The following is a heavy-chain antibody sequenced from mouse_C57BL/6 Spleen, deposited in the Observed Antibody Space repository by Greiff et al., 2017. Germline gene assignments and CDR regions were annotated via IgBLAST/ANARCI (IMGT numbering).Heavy chain of an antibody. CDR1: GYTFTSYW. CDR3: AREGYYGMDY. Sequence: VQLQQPGAELVKPGASVKLSCKASGYTFTSYWMHWVKQRPGQGLEWIGVIDPCDGYTNYNQKFKGKATLTVDTSSSTAYMQLSSLTSEDSAVXFCAREGYYGMDYWGQGTLVTVSA. CDR2: IDPCDGYT. J-gene: IGHJ4*01. V-gene: IGHV1-59*01.